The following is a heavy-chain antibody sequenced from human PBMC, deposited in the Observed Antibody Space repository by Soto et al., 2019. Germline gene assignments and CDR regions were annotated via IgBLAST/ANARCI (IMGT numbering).Heavy chain of an antibody. J-gene: IGHJ4*02. V-gene: IGHV5-51*01. CDR2: IYPGDSDT. D-gene: IGHD5-12*01. Sequence: GESLKISCKGSGYRFTTYWIGWVRQMPGKGLEWMGIIYPGDSDTRYSPSFQGQVTISADKSISTAYLQWSSLKASDTAMYYCARSNEAYGGYADYWGQGTLVTVSS. CDR1: GYRFTTYW. CDR3: ARSNEAYGGYADY.